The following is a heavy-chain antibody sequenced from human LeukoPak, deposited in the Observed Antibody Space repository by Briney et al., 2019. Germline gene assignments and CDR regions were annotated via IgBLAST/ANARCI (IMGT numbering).Heavy chain of an antibody. V-gene: IGHV4-39*01. CDR2: TFHSGNT. Sequence: PSETLSLTCTVSGASISDSNYYWGWIRQPPGKGLEWIGSTFHSGNTYSTPSLKSRVTISVDASKHQFYLKLSSVIAADTGVYYCARHWQSSTSPYGMDVWGQGTTVTVSS. D-gene: IGHD2-2*01. CDR3: ARHWQSSTSPYGMDV. CDR1: GASISDSNYY. J-gene: IGHJ6*02.